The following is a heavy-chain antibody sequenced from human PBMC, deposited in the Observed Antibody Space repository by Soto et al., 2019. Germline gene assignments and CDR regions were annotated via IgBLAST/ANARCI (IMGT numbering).Heavy chain of an antibody. CDR2: IHNRGNT. CDR1: CDSLSSPNW. V-gene: IGHV4-4*02. CDR3: VRDSVTTRLDS. J-gene: IGHJ5*01. Sequence: QVRLQESGPGLVKPSETLSLTCVVSCDSLSSPNWWAWVRQPPGKGLEWIGQIHNRGNTNFNPSLQSRVTMSIDKPKNQFSLRLTSMTAADPAVYYCVRDSVTTRLDSWGQGTLVTGSS. D-gene: IGHD4-17*01.